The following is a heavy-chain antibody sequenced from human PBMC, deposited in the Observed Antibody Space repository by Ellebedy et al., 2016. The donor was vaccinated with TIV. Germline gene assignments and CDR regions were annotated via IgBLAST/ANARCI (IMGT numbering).Heavy chain of an antibody. CDR1: GGSISRYY. Sequence: SETLSLTXTVSGGSISRYYCSWIRQPAGQGQEWIGRIYTSGRINYNPSPKSRVTMSVDTSKNQFSLKLSSVTAADTAVYYCARARDSGYDWGFDYWGQGTLATVPS. J-gene: IGHJ4*02. D-gene: IGHD5-12*01. CDR2: IYTSGRI. V-gene: IGHV4-4*07. CDR3: ARARDSGYDWGFDY.